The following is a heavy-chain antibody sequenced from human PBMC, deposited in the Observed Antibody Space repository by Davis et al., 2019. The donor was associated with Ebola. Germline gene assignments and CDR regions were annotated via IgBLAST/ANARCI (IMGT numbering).Heavy chain of an antibody. D-gene: IGHD3-22*01. CDR1: GGSISSSYW. CDR3: ARDYYESSGYFWYFDL. CDR2: IYHSGTT. Sequence: SETLSLTCAVSGGSISSSYWWSWVRQSPGKGLEWIGEIYHSGTTNSNPSLNRRVTMSVDKAKNQFSLNLSSVTAADTAVYYCARDYYESSGYFWYFDLWGRGTLVTVSS. V-gene: IGHV4-4*02. J-gene: IGHJ2*01.